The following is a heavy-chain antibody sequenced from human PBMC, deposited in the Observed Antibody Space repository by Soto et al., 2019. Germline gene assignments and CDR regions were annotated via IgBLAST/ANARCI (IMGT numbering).Heavy chain of an antibody. D-gene: IGHD3-22*01. CDR1: GFSFSGSA. V-gene: IGHV3-73*02. CDR3: TRFRHTSGYYLDY. CDR2: IRSTANNYAT. J-gene: IGHJ4*02. Sequence: EVQLVESGGGLVQPGGSLKLSCAASGFSFSGSAMHWVRQASGKGLEWIGRIRSTANNYATSYAASVKGRFTISREDSKNTAYLQMNSLKTEDTAVYYCTRFRHTSGYYLDYWGQGTLVTVSS.